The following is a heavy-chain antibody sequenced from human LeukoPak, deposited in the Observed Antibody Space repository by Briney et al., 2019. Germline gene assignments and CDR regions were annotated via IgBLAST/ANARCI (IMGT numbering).Heavy chain of an antibody. V-gene: IGHV3-30-3*01. CDR3: ARDPRDYGDYTGAFDV. J-gene: IGHJ3*01. CDR2: ISYDGSSA. Sequence: PGRSLRLSCVASGFTLSAYAMHWVRQAPGKGLEWVAIISYDGSSACYADSVKGRFTLSRDNSKKTVYLQMNSLRVEDTAVYYCARDPRDYGDYTGAFDVWGQGTKVTVSS. CDR1: GFTLSAYA. D-gene: IGHD4-17*01.